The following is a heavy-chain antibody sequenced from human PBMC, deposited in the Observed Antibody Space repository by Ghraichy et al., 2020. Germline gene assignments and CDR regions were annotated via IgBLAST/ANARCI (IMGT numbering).Heavy chain of an antibody. D-gene: IGHD3-22*01. CDR2: IYYSGGT. J-gene: IGHJ4*02. CDR3: ARDKAAMTYYDSSGFDY. V-gene: IGHV4-31*03. CDR1: GGSLSGDGYY. Sequence: SETLSLTCTVSGGSLSGDGYYWSWIRQHPGKGLEWIGYIYYSGGTYYNPPLQSRVTISVDTSKNQFSLKLSSVTAADTAVYYCARDKAAMTYYDSSGFDYWGQGTLVTVSS.